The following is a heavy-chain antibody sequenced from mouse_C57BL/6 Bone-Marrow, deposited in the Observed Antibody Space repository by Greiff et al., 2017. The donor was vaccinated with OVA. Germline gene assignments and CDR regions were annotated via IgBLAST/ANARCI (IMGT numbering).Heavy chain of an antibody. CDR2: INPSSGYT. J-gene: IGHJ2*01. CDR3: ARGGTGTSFDY. Sequence: QVQLQQSGAELARPGASVKMSCKASGYTFTSYTMHWVKQRPGQGLEWIGYINPSSGYTKYNQKFKDKATLTADKSSSTAYMQLSSLTSEDSAIYFCARGGTGTSFDYWGQGTTLTVSS. CDR1: GYTFTSYT. D-gene: IGHD4-1*01. V-gene: IGHV1-4*01.